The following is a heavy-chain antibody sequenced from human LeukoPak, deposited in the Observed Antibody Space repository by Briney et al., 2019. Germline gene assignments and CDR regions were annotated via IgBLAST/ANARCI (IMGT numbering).Heavy chain of an antibody. CDR1: GGSFSGYY. V-gene: IGHV4-34*01. Sequence: PSETLSLTCAVYGGSFSGYYWSWIRQPPGKGLEWIGSIYYSGSTYYNPSLKSRVTISVDTSKNQFSLKLSSVTAADTAVYYCARQGAAGSFDYWGQGTLVTVSS. D-gene: IGHD6-13*01. CDR3: ARQGAAGSFDY. CDR2: IYYSGST. J-gene: IGHJ4*02.